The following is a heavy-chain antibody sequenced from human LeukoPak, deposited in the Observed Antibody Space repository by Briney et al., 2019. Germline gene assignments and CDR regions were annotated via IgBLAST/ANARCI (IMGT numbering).Heavy chain of an antibody. J-gene: IGHJ3*02. D-gene: IGHD3-22*01. Sequence: PSETLSLTCAVYGGSFSGYYWSWIRQPPGKGLEWIGSIYYSGSTYYNPSLKSRVTIPVDTSKNQFSLKLSSVTAADTAVYYCASRYYYDSSGYPGAFDIWGQGTMVTVSS. CDR2: IYYSGST. CDR3: ASRYYYDSSGYPGAFDI. CDR1: GGSFSGYY. V-gene: IGHV4-34*01.